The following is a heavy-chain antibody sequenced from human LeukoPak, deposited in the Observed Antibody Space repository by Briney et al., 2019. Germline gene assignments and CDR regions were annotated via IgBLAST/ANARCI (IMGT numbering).Heavy chain of an antibody. CDR2: IIPIFGTA. Sequence: SVKVSCKASGGTFSSYAISWVRQAPGQGLEWMGRIIPIFGTANYAQKFQGRVTITTDESTSTAYMELSSLRSEDTAVYCCARGGYSGSYTNFDYWGQGTLVTVSS. CDR3: ARGGYSGSYTNFDY. V-gene: IGHV1-69*05. J-gene: IGHJ4*02. D-gene: IGHD1-26*01. CDR1: GGTFSSYA.